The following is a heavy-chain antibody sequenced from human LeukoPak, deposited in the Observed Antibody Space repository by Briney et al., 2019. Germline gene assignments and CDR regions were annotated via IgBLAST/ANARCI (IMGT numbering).Heavy chain of an antibody. D-gene: IGHD4-17*01. J-gene: IGHJ4*02. CDR2: ISGSGVSL. CDR3: AASTYLRRPIDY. CDR1: GFTFTDYY. V-gene: IGHV3-11*04. Sequence: GGSLRLSCVASGFTFTDYYMTWIRQTPGKGLEWLSYISGSGVSLFYANSVKGRFTISRDNDADSLYLEMKSLRAEDTGVYYCAASTYLRRPIDYWGRGTLVTVS.